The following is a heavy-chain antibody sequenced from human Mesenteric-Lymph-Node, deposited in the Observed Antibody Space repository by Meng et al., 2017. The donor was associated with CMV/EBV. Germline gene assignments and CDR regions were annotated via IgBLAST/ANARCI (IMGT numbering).Heavy chain of an antibody. CDR2: IHYSGDT. CDR1: GGSISSSTYY. V-gene: IGHV4-39*07. CDR3: ARATGLELPYFDY. J-gene: IGHJ4*02. Sequence: SETLSLTCTVSGGSISSSTYYWGWIRQPPGKGLEWIGGIHYSGDTYYNPSLKSRVTISVDTSENQFSLQLRSVTAADTAVYYCARATGLELPYFDYWGQGTLVTVSS. D-gene: IGHD1-7*01.